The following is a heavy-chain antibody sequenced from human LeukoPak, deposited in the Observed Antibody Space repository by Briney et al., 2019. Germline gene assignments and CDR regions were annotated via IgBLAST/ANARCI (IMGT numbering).Heavy chain of an antibody. CDR2: VDNSGST. CDR3: ASDMGPYYDSSGYYSWYFDL. Sequence: SSETLSLTGTFSGGSISSHYWSWIRKPPGKGLEWIGHVDNSGSTNYNPSLRSRVTISLDTSKTQFSLKVNTVTAADTAVYYCASDMGPYYDSSGYYSWYFDLWGRGTLVTVSS. CDR1: GGSISSHY. V-gene: IGHV4-59*11. D-gene: IGHD3-22*01. J-gene: IGHJ2*01.